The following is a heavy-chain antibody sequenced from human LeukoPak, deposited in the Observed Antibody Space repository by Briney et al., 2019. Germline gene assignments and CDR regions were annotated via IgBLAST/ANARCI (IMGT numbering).Heavy chain of an antibody. D-gene: IGHD2-21*02. CDR3: ARDRLNWFDP. V-gene: IGHV4-61*02. Sequence: SETLSLTCTVSGGSISSGSYYWSWIRQPAGKGLEWIGRIYTSGSTNYNPSLKSRVTMSVDTSKNQFSLKLSSVTAADTAVYYCARDRLNWFDPWGQGTLVTVSS. J-gene: IGHJ5*02. CDR2: IYTSGST. CDR1: GGSISSGSYY.